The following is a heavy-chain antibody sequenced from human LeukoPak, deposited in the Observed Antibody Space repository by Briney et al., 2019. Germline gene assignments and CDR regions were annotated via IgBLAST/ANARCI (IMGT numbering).Heavy chain of an antibody. V-gene: IGHV1-2*06. CDR3: ARAQTYYYDSSGYYYSDY. CDR1: GYTFTVYY. D-gene: IGHD3-22*01. J-gene: IGHJ4*02. CDR2: INPNSGGT. Sequence: ASVKVSRKSSGYTFTVYYMHWVRQAPGQGLEWMGRINPNSGGTDYEQEFQGRVTMTRDTSISTAYMELSRLRSDDEAVYYCARAQTYYYDSSGYYYSDYWGQGTLVTVSS.